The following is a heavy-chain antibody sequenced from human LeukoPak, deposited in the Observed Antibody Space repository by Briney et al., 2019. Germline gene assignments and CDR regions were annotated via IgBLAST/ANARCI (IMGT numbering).Heavy chain of an antibody. J-gene: IGHJ4*02. D-gene: IGHD5-18*01. CDR3: ARVYSYGLFDY. CDR1: GFTFSSYS. V-gene: IGHV3-21*06. CDR2: ISSDSSYT. Sequence: NPGGSLRLSCAGSGFTFSSYSLNWVRQAPGKGLEWVSSISSDSSYTYYADSLKGRFTISRDNAKNSLYLQMSSLRAEDTAVYYCARVYSYGLFDYWGRGTLVTVSS.